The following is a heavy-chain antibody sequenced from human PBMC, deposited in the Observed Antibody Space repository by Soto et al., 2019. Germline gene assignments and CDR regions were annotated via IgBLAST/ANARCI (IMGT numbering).Heavy chain of an antibody. V-gene: IGHV1-2*04. CDR3: ARGTGIAAAEDYYYGMDV. J-gene: IGHJ6*02. D-gene: IGHD6-13*01. Sequence: GASVKVSCKASGYTFTGYHMHWVRQAPGQGLEWMGWINPNSGGTNYAQKFQGWVTMNRDTSISTAYMELSRLRSDDTAVYYCARGTGIAAAEDYYYGMDVGGQGTTVPVSS. CDR1: GYTFTGYH. CDR2: INPNSGGT.